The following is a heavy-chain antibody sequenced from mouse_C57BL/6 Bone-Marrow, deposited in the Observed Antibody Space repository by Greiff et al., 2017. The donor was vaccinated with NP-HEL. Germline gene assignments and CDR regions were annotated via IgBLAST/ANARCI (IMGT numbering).Heavy chain of an antibody. CDR2: IWRGGST. CDR3: ARNTRLLRYFDV. D-gene: IGHD2-3*01. J-gene: IGHJ1*03. Sequence: VKLVESGPGLVQPSQSLSITCTVSGFSLTSYGVHWVRQSPGKGLEWLGVIWRGGSTDYNAAFISRLSTSNDNSKSQVFFKMNSLQADDTAIYYCARNTRLLRYFDVWGTGTTVTVSS. CDR1: GFSLTSYG. V-gene: IGHV2-2*01.